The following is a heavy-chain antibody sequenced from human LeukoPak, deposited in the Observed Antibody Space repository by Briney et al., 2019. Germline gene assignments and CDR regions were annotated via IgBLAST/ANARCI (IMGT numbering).Heavy chain of an antibody. CDR1: GGSISSYY. CDR2: IYYSGST. D-gene: IGHD3-10*01. Sequence: SETLSLTCTVSGGSISSYYWSWIRQPPGRGLEWIGYIYYSGSTNYNPSLKSRVTISVDTSKNQFSLKLSSVTAADTAVYYCARDSGLYYYGSGSYLGYWGQGTLVTVSS. J-gene: IGHJ4*02. V-gene: IGHV4-59*01. CDR3: ARDSGLYYYGSGSYLGY.